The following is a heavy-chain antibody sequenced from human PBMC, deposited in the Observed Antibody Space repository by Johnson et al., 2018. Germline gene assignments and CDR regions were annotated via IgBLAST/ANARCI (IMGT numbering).Heavy chain of an antibody. CDR2: ISSTSAYI. V-gene: IGHV3-21*03. Sequence: QLVQSGGGVVQPGRSLRLSCAASEFTFSSYSMNWVRQAPGKGLEWVSSISSTSAYIYYADSVKGRFAISRDNAKSSLYLQMNSLRGEDTAVYYFAKSSITMIVVVANDAVDIWGQGTMVTVSS. D-gene: IGHD3-22*01. J-gene: IGHJ3*02. CDR3: AKSSITMIVVVANDAVDI. CDR1: EFTFSSYS.